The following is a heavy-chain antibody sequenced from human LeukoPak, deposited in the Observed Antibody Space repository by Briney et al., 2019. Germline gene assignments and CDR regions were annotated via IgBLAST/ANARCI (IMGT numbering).Heavy chain of an antibody. D-gene: IGHD1-26*01. CDR2: IASDGST. V-gene: IGHV3-74*01. CDR3: IGSGGWPGY. J-gene: IGHJ4*02. CDR1: GFTFSSYW. Sequence: GSLRLSCAASGFTFSSYWMHWVRQAPGKGLVWVSRIASDGSTVYADSVKGRFTISRDNAKDTVYLQMNSLRVEDTAVYYCIGSGGWPGYWGQGTLVTVSS.